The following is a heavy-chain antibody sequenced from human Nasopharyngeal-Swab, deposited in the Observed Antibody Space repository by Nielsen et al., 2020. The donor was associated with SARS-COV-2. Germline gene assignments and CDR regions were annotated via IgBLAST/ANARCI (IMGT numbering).Heavy chain of an antibody. CDR2: ISPIFGTA. CDR3: ARQYYYGSGSYYNPNWFDP. D-gene: IGHD3-10*01. CDR1: GGTFSSYA. V-gene: IGHV1-69*13. J-gene: IGHJ5*02. Sequence: SVKVSCKASGGTFSSYAISWVRQAPGQGLEWMGGISPIFGTANYAQKFQGRVTITADESTSTAYMQLSSLRSEDTAVYYCARQYYYGSGSYYNPNWFDPWGQGTLVTVSS.